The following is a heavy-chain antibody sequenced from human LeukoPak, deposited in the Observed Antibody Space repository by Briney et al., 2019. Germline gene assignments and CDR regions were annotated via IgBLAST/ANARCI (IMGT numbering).Heavy chain of an antibody. CDR1: GFTFSSYS. D-gene: IGHD1-1*01. J-gene: IGHJ4*01. CDR3: AISHLDSPFDY. CDR2: ISSSSSYI. Sequence: GGSLRLSCAASGFTFSSYSMNWVRQAPGKGLEWVSSISSSSSYIYYADSVKGRFAISRDNAKNSLYLQMNSLRAEDTAVYYCAISHLDSPFDYWGQEPWSPSPQ. V-gene: IGHV3-21*01.